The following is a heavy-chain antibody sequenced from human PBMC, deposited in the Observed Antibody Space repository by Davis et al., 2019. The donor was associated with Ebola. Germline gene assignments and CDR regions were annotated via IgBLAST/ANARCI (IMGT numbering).Heavy chain of an antibody. J-gene: IGHJ4*02. D-gene: IGHD2-15*01. Sequence: GESLKISCAASGFTFSSYWMSWVRQAPGKGLEWVANIKQDGSEKYYVDSVKGRFTISRDNAKNSLYLQMNSLRVEDTAVYYCAKGALIVAAVGFDYWGQGTLVTVSS. CDR3: AKGALIVAAVGFDY. CDR1: GFTFSSYW. V-gene: IGHV3-7*03. CDR2: IKQDGSEK.